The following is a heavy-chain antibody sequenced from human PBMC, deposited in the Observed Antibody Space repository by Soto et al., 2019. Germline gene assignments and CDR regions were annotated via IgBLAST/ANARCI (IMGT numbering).Heavy chain of an antibody. D-gene: IGHD3-3*01. CDR2: ISGSGGST. CDR3: ARHVDFWSGYFDF. CDR1: GFTFSSYA. Sequence: EVQLLESGGGLVQPRGSLRLSCAATGFTFSSYAMSWVRQAPGKGLEWVSAISGSGGSTYYADSVKGRFTISRDNSKNTLYLQMNSLRAEDTAVYYCARHVDFWSGYFDFWGLGTLVTVSS. J-gene: IGHJ4*02. V-gene: IGHV3-23*01.